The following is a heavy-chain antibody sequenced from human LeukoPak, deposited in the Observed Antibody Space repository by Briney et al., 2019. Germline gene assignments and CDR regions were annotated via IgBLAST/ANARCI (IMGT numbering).Heavy chain of an antibody. CDR1: GFTFSTYG. CDR3: ARAVGPFDF. V-gene: IGHV3-33*01. CDR2: MWPDGSIE. J-gene: IGHJ3*01. Sequence: GRSLRLSCETSGFTFSTYGMHWVRQFPGKGLDWVAVMWPDGSIEYYADSVKGRFTISRDDSKNTLYLQMNSLRAEDTALYYCARAVGPFDFWGQGTKVIVSS.